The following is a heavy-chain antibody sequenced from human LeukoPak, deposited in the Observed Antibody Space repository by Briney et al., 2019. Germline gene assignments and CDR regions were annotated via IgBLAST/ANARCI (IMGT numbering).Heavy chain of an antibody. V-gene: IGHV3-48*04. CDR1: GFTFSSYA. J-gene: IGHJ4*02. Sequence: GGSLRLSCAASGFTFSSYAMGWVRQAPGKGLEWVSYISSSGSTIYYADSVKGRFTISRDNAKNSLYLQMNSLRAEDTAVYYCASWPRPRTSYCSGGSCQLDYWGQGTLVTVSS. D-gene: IGHD2-15*01. CDR2: ISSSGSTI. CDR3: ASWPRPRTSYCSGGSCQLDY.